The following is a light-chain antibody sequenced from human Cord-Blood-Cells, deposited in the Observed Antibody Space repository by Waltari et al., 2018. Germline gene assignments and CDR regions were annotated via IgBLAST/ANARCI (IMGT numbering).Light chain of an antibody. J-gene: IGLJ3*02. V-gene: IGLV6-57*01. CDR1: SGSIASNY. CDR3: QSYDSSNQV. Sequence: NFMLTQPHSVSESPGKTVTISCTRSSGSIASNYLPWYQQRPGSSPTTVIYEDNQRPSGVPDRFSGSIDSSSNSASLTISGLKTEDEADYYCQSYDSSNQVFGGGTKLTVL. CDR2: EDN.